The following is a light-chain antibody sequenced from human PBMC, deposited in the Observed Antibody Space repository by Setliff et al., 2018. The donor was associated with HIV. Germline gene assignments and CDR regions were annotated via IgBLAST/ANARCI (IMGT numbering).Light chain of an antibody. CDR1: SSDVGSYNL. Sequence: QSVLTQPASVSGSPGQSITISCTGSSSDVGSYNLVSWYQQHPRKAPKLMIYEVSKWPSGVSNRFSGSKSGNTAPLTISGLQAEDEADYYCCSYAGSSTFVFGGGTKATVL. V-gene: IGLV2-23*02. CDR2: EVS. J-gene: IGLJ3*02. CDR3: CSYAGSSTFV.